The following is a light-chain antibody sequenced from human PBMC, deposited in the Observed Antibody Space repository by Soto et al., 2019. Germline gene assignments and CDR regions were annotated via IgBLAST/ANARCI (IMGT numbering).Light chain of an antibody. CDR3: SSYTSSSTVV. Sequence: QSALTQPASVSGSPGQSITISCTGTSSDVGGYNYVSWYQQHPGKAPKLMIYDVSNRPSGVYNRFSGSKSGNTASLTISGLQAEDEGYYYCSSYTSSSTVVFGGGTKLTVL. CDR2: DVS. V-gene: IGLV2-14*01. J-gene: IGLJ2*01. CDR1: SSDVGGYNY.